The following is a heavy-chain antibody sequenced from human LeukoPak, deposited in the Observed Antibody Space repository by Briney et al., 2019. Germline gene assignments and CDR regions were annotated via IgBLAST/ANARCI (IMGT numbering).Heavy chain of an antibody. V-gene: IGHV3-66*01. CDR3: ARSGGLRWLFHLDY. CDR2: IYSGGGT. D-gene: IGHD3-22*01. CDR1: GITVSTNY. Sequence: GGSLRLSCAASGITVSTNYMSWVRQAPGKGLEWVSIIYSGGGTYYADSVKGRFTISRENSKNTLWLQMNSLRAEDTAVYYCARSGGLRWLFHLDYWGQGTLVTVSS. J-gene: IGHJ4*02.